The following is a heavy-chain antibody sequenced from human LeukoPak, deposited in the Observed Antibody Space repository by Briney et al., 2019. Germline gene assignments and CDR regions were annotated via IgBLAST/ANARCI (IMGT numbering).Heavy chain of an antibody. J-gene: IGHJ6*03. CDR1: GFTFSSYA. CDR3: AGGYYPEYYYYYMDV. Sequence: GGSLRLSCAASGFTFSSYAMSWVRQAPGKGLEWVSAISGSGGSTYYADSVKGRFTIFRDNSKNTLYLQMNSLRAEDTAVYYCAGGYYPEYYYYYMDVWGKGTTVTVSS. CDR2: ISGSGGST. V-gene: IGHV3-23*01. D-gene: IGHD3-22*01.